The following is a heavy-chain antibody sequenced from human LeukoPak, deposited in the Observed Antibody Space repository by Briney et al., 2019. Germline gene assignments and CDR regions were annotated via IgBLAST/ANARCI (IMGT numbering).Heavy chain of an antibody. CDR2: IKSKTDDGTT. D-gene: IGHD3-22*01. Sequence: PGGSLRLSCAASGFTFSSFAMSWVRQAPGKGLEWVGRIKSKTDDGTTDYAAPVKGRFTISRDDSKSTLFLQMNSLKTDDTAVYFCSYYYDSSGYPDFDYWGQGTLVTVSS. CDR3: SYYYDSSGYPDFDY. V-gene: IGHV3-15*01. J-gene: IGHJ4*02. CDR1: GFTFSSFA.